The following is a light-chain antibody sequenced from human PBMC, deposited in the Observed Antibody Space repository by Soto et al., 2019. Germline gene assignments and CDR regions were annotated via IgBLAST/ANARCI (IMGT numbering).Light chain of an antibody. Sequence: VMTQSPATLSVSPGERATLSCRASQSVSSSYLAWYQQKPGQAPRLLIYGASSRANGIPDRFSGSGSGTDFTLTISRLEPEDFAVYYCQQYGSSHPWTFGQGTKVDIK. CDR2: GAS. CDR3: QQYGSSHPWT. J-gene: IGKJ1*01. CDR1: QSVSSSY. V-gene: IGKV3-20*01.